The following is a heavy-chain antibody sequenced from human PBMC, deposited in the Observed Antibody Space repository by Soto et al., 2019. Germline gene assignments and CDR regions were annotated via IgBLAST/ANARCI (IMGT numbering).Heavy chain of an antibody. J-gene: IGHJ4*02. CDR3: ARHRDYIWGSSRYFDY. CDR1: GGSISSSSYY. V-gene: IGHV4-39*01. CDR2: IYYSGST. D-gene: IGHD3-16*02. Sequence: SETLSLTCTVSGGSISSSSYYWGWIRQPPGKGLEWIGSIYYSGSTYYNPSLKSRVTISVDTSKNQFSLKLSSVTAADTAVYYCARHRDYIWGSSRYFDYWGQGTLVTVSS.